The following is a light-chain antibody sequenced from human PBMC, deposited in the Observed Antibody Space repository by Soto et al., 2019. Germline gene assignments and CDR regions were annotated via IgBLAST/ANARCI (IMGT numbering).Light chain of an antibody. CDR2: EVS. CDR3: SSYAGSNNLYV. V-gene: IGLV2-8*01. Sequence: QSALTQPPSASGSPGQSVTISCTGTSSDIGVYNYVSWYLQHPGKAPKLMIYEVSERPSGVPDRFSGSKSGNTASLTVSGLQTEDEADYYCSSYAGSNNLYVFGTGTKLTVL. J-gene: IGLJ1*01. CDR1: SSDIGVYNY.